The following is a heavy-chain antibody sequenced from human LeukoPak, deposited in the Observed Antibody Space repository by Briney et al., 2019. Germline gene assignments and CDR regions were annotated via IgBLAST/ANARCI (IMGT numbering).Heavy chain of an antibody. V-gene: IGHV3-30*03. Sequence: PGRSLRLSCAASGFTFSTYGMHWVRQAPGKGLEWVAVISYDGSNKYYEDSVKGRFTISRDNSKNTLYLLMSSLRAEDTAVYYCARAHSNAGYSLNAFDIWGQGTMVTVSS. CDR1: GFTFSTYG. D-gene: IGHD5-18*01. CDR2: ISYDGSNK. CDR3: ARAHSNAGYSLNAFDI. J-gene: IGHJ3*02.